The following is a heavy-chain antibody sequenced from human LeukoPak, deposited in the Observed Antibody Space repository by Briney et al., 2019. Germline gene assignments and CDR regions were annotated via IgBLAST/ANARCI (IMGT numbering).Heavy chain of an antibody. Sequence: ASVKVSCKASGYTFTGYYMHWWRRAPGQGLEWMVWINPTNSGTNYAQKFQGRVTMTRDTSISTAYMELSRLRSDDTDVYYCARDYCSSSSCYGDFDDWGKGTMVTVSS. V-gene: IGHV1-2*02. D-gene: IGHD2-2*01. CDR3: ARDYCSSSSCYGDFDD. CDR1: GYTFTGYY. CDR2: INPTNSGT. J-gene: IGHJ4*01.